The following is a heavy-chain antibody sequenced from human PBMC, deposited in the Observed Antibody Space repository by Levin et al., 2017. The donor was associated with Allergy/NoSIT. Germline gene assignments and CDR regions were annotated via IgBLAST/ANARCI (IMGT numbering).Heavy chain of an antibody. CDR2: IHGSGGT. D-gene: IGHD4-11*01. Sequence: PSETLSLTCTVSGGSFSSYYWTWIRQPAGKGLEWIGRIHGSGGTNYNPSLKSRVAMSVDTSKNQFSLKVHSVTAADTAVYYRVRGAIEYSDYPVFDSWGPGTLVTVSS. CDR3: VRGAIEYSDYPVFDS. V-gene: IGHV4-4*07. CDR1: GGSFSSYY. J-gene: IGHJ4*02.